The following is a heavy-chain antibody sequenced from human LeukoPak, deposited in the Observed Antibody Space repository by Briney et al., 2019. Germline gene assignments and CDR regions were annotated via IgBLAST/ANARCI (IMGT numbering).Heavy chain of an antibody. Sequence: PSETLSLTCTVSGGSISSYYWSWIRQPPGKGLEWIGYIYYSGSTNYNPSLKSRVTMSVDTSKNQFSLKLSSVTAADTAVYYCARRYSNYFFDYWGQGTLVTVSS. D-gene: IGHD4-11*01. V-gene: IGHV4-59*08. CDR3: ARRYSNYFFDY. CDR2: IYYSGST. CDR1: GGSISSYY. J-gene: IGHJ4*02.